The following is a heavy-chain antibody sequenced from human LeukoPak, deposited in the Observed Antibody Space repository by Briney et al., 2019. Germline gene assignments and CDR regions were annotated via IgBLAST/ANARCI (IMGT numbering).Heavy chain of an antibody. CDR1: GFTFDDYA. J-gene: IGHJ6*02. D-gene: IGHD3-3*01. V-gene: IGHV3-9*01. CDR3: AKDTDDLYYYGMDV. Sequence: GGSLRLTCAASGFTFDDYAMHWVRHAPGEGLEWVSGISWNSGSIGYADSVKGRFTISRDNAKNSLYLQMNSLRAEDTALYYCAKDTDDLYYYGMDVWGQGTTVTVSS. CDR2: ISWNSGSI.